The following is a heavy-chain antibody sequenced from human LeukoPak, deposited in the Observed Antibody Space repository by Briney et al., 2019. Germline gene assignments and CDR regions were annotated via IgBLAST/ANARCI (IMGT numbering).Heavy chain of an antibody. J-gene: IGHJ4*02. V-gene: IGHV4-61*02. CDR1: GGSISSGSYY. CDR3: ARGRGSSWYYFDS. Sequence: SQTLSLTCTVSGGSISSGSYYWSWIRQPAGKGLEWIGRIYTSGSTNYNPSLKGRVTMTVDTSKNQFSLNLSSVTAADTAVYYCARGRGSSWYYFDSWGQGTLVTVSS. CDR2: IYTSGST. D-gene: IGHD6-13*01.